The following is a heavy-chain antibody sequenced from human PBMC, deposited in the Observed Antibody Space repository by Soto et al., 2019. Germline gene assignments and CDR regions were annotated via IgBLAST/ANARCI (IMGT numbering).Heavy chain of an antibody. CDR3: AKDPSKYYDFWSGPPFDP. J-gene: IGHJ5*02. V-gene: IGHV3-30*18. D-gene: IGHD3-3*01. CDR2: ISYDGSNK. Sequence: QVQLVESGGGVVQPGRSLRLSCAASGFTFSSYGMHWVRQAPGKGLEWVAVISYDGSNKYYADSVKGRFTISRDNSKNTLYLQMNSLRAEDTAVYYCAKDPSKYYDFWSGPPFDPWGQGTLGTVSS. CDR1: GFTFSSYG.